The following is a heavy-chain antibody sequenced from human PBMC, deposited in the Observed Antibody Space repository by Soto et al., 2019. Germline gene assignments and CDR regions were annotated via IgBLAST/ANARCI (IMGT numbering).Heavy chain of an antibody. Sequence: QVQLVESGGGVVQPGRSLRLSCAASGFTFSSYAMHWVRQAPGKGLEWVAVISYDGSNKYYADSVKGRFTISRDNSKNTLYLQMNSLRAEDTAVYYCARDYGDRPFDYWGRGTLVTVSS. D-gene: IGHD4-17*01. V-gene: IGHV3-30-3*01. CDR3: ARDYGDRPFDY. CDR1: GFTFSSYA. CDR2: ISYDGSNK. J-gene: IGHJ4*02.